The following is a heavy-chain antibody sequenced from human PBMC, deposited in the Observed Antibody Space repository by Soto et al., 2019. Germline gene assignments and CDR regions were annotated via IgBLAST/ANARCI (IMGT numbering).Heavy chain of an antibody. V-gene: IGHV4-59*08. CDR1: GDSISSYC. CDR2: IYYSGST. D-gene: IGHD5-12*01. Sequence: SETLSLTCTVSGDSISSYCWSWIRQPPGKGLEWIGYIYYSGSTNYNPSLKSRVTISVDTSKNQFSLKLSSVTAADTAVYYCARLGGYGGWFDPWGQGTLVTVSS. J-gene: IGHJ5*02. CDR3: ARLGGYGGWFDP.